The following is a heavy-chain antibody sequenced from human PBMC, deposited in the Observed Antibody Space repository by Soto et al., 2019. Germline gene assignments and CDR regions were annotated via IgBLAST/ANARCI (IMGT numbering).Heavy chain of an antibody. J-gene: IGHJ3*02. CDR2: VTPYKADT. V-gene: IGHV1-18*04. CDR1: GYTLTNYG. CDR3: ATDVPSNSGNIYAFDI. Sequence: QAKLVQSGAEVKKSGASVRVSCKACGYTLTNYGVTWVRQAPGQGLEWLGRVTPYKADTNSAQNLQGRVTMATDSSTNTAYLELRSLRSDDTAVYFCATDVPSNSGNIYAFDIWGQGTMVTVSA. D-gene: IGHD5-12*01.